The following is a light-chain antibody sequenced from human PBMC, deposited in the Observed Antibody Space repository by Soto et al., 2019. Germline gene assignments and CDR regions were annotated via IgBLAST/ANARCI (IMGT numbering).Light chain of an antibody. Sequence: QSALTQPASVSGSPGQSITISCTGTSSDVGSYNLVSWYQQHPDKAPKVMIHEGSKRPSGVSGRFSGSKSGNTASLTISGLQAEDEAEYYCCSYARGNTFVFGTGTKLTVL. V-gene: IGLV2-23*03. CDR1: SSDVGSYNL. J-gene: IGLJ1*01. CDR3: CSYARGNTFV. CDR2: EGS.